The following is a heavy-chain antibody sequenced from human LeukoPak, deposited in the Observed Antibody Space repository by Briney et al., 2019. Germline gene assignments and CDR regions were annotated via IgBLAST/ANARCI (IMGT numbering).Heavy chain of an antibody. V-gene: IGHV4-61*02. CDR3: AREYSGYDYFPFDY. J-gene: IGHJ4*02. CDR2: IYTSGST. D-gene: IGHD5-12*01. Sequence: SETLSLTCTVSGGSISSGSYYWSWIRQPAGKGLEWIGRIYTSGSTNYNPSLKSRVTISVDTSKNQFSLKLSSVTAADTAVYYCAREYSGYDYFPFDYWGQGTLVTVSS. CDR1: GGSISSGSYY.